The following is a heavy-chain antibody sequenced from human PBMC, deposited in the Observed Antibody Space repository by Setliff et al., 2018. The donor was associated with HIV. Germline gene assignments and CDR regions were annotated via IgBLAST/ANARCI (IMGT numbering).Heavy chain of an antibody. Sequence: PSETLSLTCTVPGASISSHNYYWGWTRQSPGKGLEWIASIRSSGDTYYNPSLQSRVIISVDTSSNQISLKLTSVTAADTAVYYCTIPASSLAPNWGRGTQVTVSS. CDR3: TIPASSLAPN. V-gene: IGHV4-39*01. CDR1: GASISSHNYY. CDR2: IRSSGDT. J-gene: IGHJ4*02.